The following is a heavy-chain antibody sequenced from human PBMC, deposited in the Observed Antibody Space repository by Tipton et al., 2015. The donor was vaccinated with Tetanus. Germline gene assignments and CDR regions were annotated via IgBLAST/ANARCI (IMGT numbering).Heavy chain of an antibody. Sequence: TLSLTCAVYGGSFSGYYWSWIRQPSGKGLEWIGEINHSGSTNYNPSLKSRVTISVDTSKNQFSLKLSSVTAADTAVYYCARGVGAPRFDYWGQGTLVTVSS. D-gene: IGHD1-26*01. CDR3: ARGVGAPRFDY. J-gene: IGHJ4*02. V-gene: IGHV4-34*01. CDR2: INHSGST. CDR1: GGSFSGYY.